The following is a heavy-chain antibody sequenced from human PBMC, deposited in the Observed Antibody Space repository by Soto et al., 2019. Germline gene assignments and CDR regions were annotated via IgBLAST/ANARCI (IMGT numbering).Heavy chain of an antibody. CDR3: AIDWESSVSTCSFGGL. Sequence: QVQLVQSGAEVKKPGSSVKVSCKSSGGTYSPYTINWVRQAPGQGLEWMGRIIPFLGVTNYGLKFQARVTITADKATNTAYKELRGLRFEDTAVYYCAIDWESSVSTCSFGGLWGRGTLVTVSS. J-gene: IGHJ4*02. CDR2: IIPFLGVT. D-gene: IGHD3-16*01. V-gene: IGHV1-69*08. CDR1: GGTYSPYT.